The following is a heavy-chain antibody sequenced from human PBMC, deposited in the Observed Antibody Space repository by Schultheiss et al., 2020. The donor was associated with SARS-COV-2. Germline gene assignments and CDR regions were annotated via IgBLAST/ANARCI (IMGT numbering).Heavy chain of an antibody. Sequence: GESLKISCAASGFTFSSYAMSWVRQAPGKGLEWVSAISGSGGSTYYADSVKGRFTISRDNSKNTLYLQMNSLRAEDTAVYYCAKAGVAAHSQPLWGQGTMVTVSS. J-gene: IGHJ3*01. D-gene: IGHD6-13*01. CDR2: ISGSGGST. CDR3: AKAGVAAHSQPL. V-gene: IGHV3-23*01. CDR1: GFTFSSYA.